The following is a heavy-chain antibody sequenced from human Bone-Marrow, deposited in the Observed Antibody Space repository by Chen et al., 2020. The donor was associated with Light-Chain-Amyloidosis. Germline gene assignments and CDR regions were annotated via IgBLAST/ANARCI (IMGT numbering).Heavy chain of an antibody. D-gene: IGHD4-4*01. CDR3: ASHSPGDYGNPGCDY. CDR2: IYYSGNS. CDR1: GDSIGSGEYY. J-gene: IGHJ4*02. Sequence: QVQLQESGPGLVEPSQTLSLTCTVFGDSIGSGEYYWNWIRQSQGKGLEWIGYIYYSGNSYYNPSLKSRATISVDTSKNQFSLKLTSVTAEDTAVYYCASHSPGDYGNPGCDYWGQGTLVTVSS. V-gene: IGHV4-30-4*01.